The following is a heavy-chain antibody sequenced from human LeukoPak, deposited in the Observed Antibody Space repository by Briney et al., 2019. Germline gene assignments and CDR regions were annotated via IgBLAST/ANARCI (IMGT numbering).Heavy chain of an antibody. CDR2: INHSGST. V-gene: IGHV4-34*01. CDR3: ARGRRSWDGVEYFQH. D-gene: IGHD6-13*01. J-gene: IGHJ1*01. CDR1: GVSFSGYY. Sequence: SEALSLTCAVYGVSFSGYYWSWIRQPPGKGLEWIGEINHSGSTNYNPSPKRRVTISVDTSKNQFSLKLSSVTAADTAVYYCARGRRSWDGVEYFQHWGQGTLVTVSS.